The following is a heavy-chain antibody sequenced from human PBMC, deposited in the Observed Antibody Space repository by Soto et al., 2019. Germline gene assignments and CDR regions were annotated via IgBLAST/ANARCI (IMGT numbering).Heavy chain of an antibody. CDR1: EFTFSSYG. CDR3: ALWGSSSYLSSNWFDP. D-gene: IGHD6-13*01. J-gene: IGHJ5*02. V-gene: IGHV3-23*01. Sequence: GGSLRLSCAASEFTFSSYGMHWVRQAPGKGLEWVSAISGSGGSTYYADSVKGRFTISRDNSKNTLYLQMNSLRAEDTAVYYCALWGSSSYLSSNWFDPWGQGTLVTVSS. CDR2: ISGSGGST.